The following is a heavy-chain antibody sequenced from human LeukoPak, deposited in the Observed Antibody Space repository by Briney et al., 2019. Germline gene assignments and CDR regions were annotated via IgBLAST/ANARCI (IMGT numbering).Heavy chain of an antibody. V-gene: IGHV1-18*01. J-gene: IGHJ5*02. D-gene: IGHD2-15*01. CDR2: IGGYTGHT. CDR1: GYSFTSYG. CDR3: ARDGSCSGGSCAMDGWFDP. Sequence: ASVKVSCKTSGYSFTSYGVTWVRQAPGQGLEWWGWIGGYTGHTNYVQKFQGRVTMTTDTSTSTAYMELRSLTSDDTAVYYCARDGSCSGGSCAMDGWFDPWGQGTLVTVSS.